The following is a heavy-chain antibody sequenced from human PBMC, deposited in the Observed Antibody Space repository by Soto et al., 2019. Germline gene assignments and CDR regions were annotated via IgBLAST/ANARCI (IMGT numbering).Heavy chain of an antibody. J-gene: IGHJ5*02. V-gene: IGHV4-34*01. Sequence: CAVYGGFLSGYYWIWIRQPLGKGLEWIGEIKHSGSTNDNPSLKSRVTISVDTSKNQFSLKLSSVTAADTAGYYCARGAASDEGWFSHWCQGTIIT. CDR2: IKHSGST. D-gene: IGHD6-13*01. CDR1: GGFLSGYY. CDR3: ARGAASDEGWFSH.